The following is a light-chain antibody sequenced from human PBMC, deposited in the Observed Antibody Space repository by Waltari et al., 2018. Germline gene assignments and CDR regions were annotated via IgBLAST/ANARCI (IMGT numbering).Light chain of an antibody. Sequence: SSELTQDPAVSVALGQTVRITCRGDSLGISYASWHQEKPGQAAVLVSYGKNNRPSGIPDRFSGSSSGNTASLTITGAQAEDEADYYCNSRDSSGNHPMVFGGGTKLTVL. J-gene: IGLJ3*02. CDR1: SLGISY. CDR2: GKN. CDR3: NSRDSSGNHPMV. V-gene: IGLV3-19*01.